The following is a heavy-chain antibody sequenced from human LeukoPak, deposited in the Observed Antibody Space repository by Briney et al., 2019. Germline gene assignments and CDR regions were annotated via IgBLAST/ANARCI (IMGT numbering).Heavy chain of an antibody. CDR2: IYGGSNT. J-gene: IGHJ5*02. CDR1: GFTVSSIY. Sequence: PGGSLRLSCAASGFTVSSIYMSWVRQAPGKGLEWISVIYGGSNTYYYADSVKGRFTISRDNSKNTVYLQMNSLRVEDTAVYYCARDLGQYYDTSDNWFDPWGQGTLVTVSS. CDR3: ARDLGQYYDTSDNWFDP. V-gene: IGHV3-53*01. D-gene: IGHD3-22*01.